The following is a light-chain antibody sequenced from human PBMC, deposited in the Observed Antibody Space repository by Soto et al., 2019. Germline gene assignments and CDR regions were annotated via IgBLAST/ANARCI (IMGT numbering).Light chain of an antibody. CDR1: SSDVGGFDF. Sequence: QSALTQPASVSGSPGQSVTISCTGTSSDVGGFDFVSWYQKHPGKAPKLVIYEVSLRPSGVSDRSSGSKSANTASLTISGLQAEDDSDYYCSSYTSSGNLVFGGGTQLTVL. CDR2: EVS. V-gene: IGLV2-14*01. CDR3: SSYTSSGNLV. J-gene: IGLJ2*01.